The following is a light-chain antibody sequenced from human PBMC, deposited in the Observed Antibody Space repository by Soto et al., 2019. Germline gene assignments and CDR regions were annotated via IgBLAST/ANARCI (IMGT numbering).Light chain of an antibody. CDR2: KAS. J-gene: IGKJ1*01. CDR1: QSISSW. Sequence: DIQMTQSPSTLSASVGDRVTITSRASQSISSWLAWYQQKPGKAPKLLIYKASSLESGVPSRFSGSGSGTEFTLTISSLQPDDFATYYCQQYNSYWTFGHGTKVEIK. V-gene: IGKV1-5*03. CDR3: QQYNSYWT.